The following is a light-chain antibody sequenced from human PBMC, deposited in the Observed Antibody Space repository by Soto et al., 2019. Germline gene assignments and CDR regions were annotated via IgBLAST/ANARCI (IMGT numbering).Light chain of an antibody. Sequence: EIVMTQSPATLSVSTGERATLSCRASQSVSSNLAWYQHKPGQAPRLLIYGASTRATGIPARFSGSGSGTDFTLTISSLQSEDFAVYYCQQYNNWPITFGQGTRLEIK. J-gene: IGKJ5*01. CDR3: QQYNNWPIT. CDR1: QSVSSN. CDR2: GAS. V-gene: IGKV3-15*01.